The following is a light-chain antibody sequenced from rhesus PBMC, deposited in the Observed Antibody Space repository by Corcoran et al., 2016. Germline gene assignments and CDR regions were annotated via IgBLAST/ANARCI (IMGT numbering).Light chain of an antibody. Sequence: DIVMTQSPDSLAVSLGERVTINCKSSQSLLYSSNNKNYLAWYQQKPGQAPKLLIYWASTRESGVPNRYRGSGSGTDFTLTISGLQAEDGAVYYCQQYYSTPYSFGQGTKVEIK. CDR1: QSLLYSSNNKNY. J-gene: IGKJ2*01. CDR3: QQYYSTPYS. V-gene: IGKV4-1*01. CDR2: WAS.